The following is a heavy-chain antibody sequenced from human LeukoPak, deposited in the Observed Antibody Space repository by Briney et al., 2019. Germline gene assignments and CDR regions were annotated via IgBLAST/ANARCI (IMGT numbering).Heavy chain of an antibody. CDR3: AKDLVGAAVPGY. D-gene: IGHD2-15*01. CDR1: GFTFDDYA. J-gene: IGHJ4*02. CDR2: ISWNSGSI. Sequence: GGSLRLSCAASGFTFDDYAMHWVRQAPGKGLEWVSGISWNSGSIGYADSVKGRFTISRDNAKNSLYLQMNSLRAEDMALYYCAKDLVGAAVPGYWGQGTLVTVSS. V-gene: IGHV3-9*03.